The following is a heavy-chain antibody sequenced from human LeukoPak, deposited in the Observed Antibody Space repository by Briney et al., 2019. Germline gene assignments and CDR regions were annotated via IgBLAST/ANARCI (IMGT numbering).Heavy chain of an antibody. V-gene: IGHV4-34*01. J-gene: IGHJ4*02. D-gene: IGHD4-17*01. CDR3: ASGTVTTTLGY. CDR2: INHSGST. Sequence: QTSETLSLTCAVYGGSFSGYYWSWIRQPPGKGLEWIGEINHSGSTNYNPSLKSRVTISVDTSKNQFSLKLSSVTAADTAVYYCASGTVTTTLGYWGQGTLVTVSS. CDR1: GGSFSGYY.